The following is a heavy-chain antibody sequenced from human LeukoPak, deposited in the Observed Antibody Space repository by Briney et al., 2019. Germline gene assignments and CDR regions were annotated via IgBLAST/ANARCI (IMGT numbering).Heavy chain of an antibody. CDR3: AKEMVVVPAAIRNYYYGMDV. Sequence: GGSLRLSCAASGFTFSSYAMSWVRQAPGKGLEWVSAISGSGSSTYYADSVRGRFTISRDNSKNTLYLQMNSLRAEDTAVYYCAKEMVVVPAAIRNYYYGMDVWGQGTTVTVSS. J-gene: IGHJ6*02. CDR2: ISGSGSST. CDR1: GFTFSSYA. D-gene: IGHD2-2*02. V-gene: IGHV3-23*01.